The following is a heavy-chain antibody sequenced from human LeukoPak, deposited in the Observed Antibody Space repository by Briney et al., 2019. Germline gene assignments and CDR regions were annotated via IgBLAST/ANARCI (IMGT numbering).Heavy chain of an antibody. V-gene: IGHV3-30*18. CDR2: ISYDGSNK. CDR1: GFTFSSYG. CDR3: AKDRGYSSPEDY. J-gene: IGHJ4*02. Sequence: GGSLRLSCAASGFTFSSYGMHWVRQAPGKGLEWVAVISYDGSNKYYADSVKGRFTISRDNSKNTLYLQMNSLRAEDTAVYYCAKDRGYSSPEDYWGQGTLVTVSS. D-gene: IGHD5-18*01.